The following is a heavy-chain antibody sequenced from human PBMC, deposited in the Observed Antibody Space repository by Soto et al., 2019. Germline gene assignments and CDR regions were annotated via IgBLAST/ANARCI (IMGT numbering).Heavy chain of an antibody. J-gene: IGHJ3*01. Sequence: GGSLRLSCAASGFTFIDHYMDWVLQAPGKGLEWVGRTRNKANSYTTEYAASVKGRFTISRDDSKNSLYLQMNSLKTEDTAVYYCASMTATAIYTWGQGTMVTISS. D-gene: IGHD6-25*01. V-gene: IGHV3-72*01. CDR1: GFTFIDHY. CDR3: ASMTATAIYT. CDR2: TRNKANSYTT.